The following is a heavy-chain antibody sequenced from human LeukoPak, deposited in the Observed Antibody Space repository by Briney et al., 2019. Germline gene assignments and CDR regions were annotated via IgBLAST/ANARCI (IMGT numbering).Heavy chain of an antibody. Sequence: WASVKVSCKASGGTFSSYAISWVRQAPGQGLEWMGGIIPIFGTANYAQKFQGRVTITADKSTSTAYMELSSLRSEDTAVYYCARSRGSFDIVVVPAADYYYYMDVWGKGTTVTVSS. CDR3: ARSRGSFDIVVVPAADYYYYMDV. CDR1: GGTFSSYA. CDR2: IIPIFGTA. D-gene: IGHD2-2*01. J-gene: IGHJ6*03. V-gene: IGHV1-69*06.